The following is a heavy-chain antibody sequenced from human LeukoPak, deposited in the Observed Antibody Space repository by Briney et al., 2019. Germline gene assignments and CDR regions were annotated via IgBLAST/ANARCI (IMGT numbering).Heavy chain of an antibody. CDR1: GGSISSYY. CDR2: IYYGGST. J-gene: IGHJ5*02. D-gene: IGHD6-19*01. Sequence: SSETLSLTCTVSGGSISSYYWSWIRQPPGKGLEWIGYIYYGGSTNYNPSLKSRVTISVDTSKNQFSLKLSSVTAADTAVYYCARDNTSSGWVFWFDPWGQGTLLTVSS. V-gene: IGHV4-59*01. CDR3: ARDNTSSGWVFWFDP.